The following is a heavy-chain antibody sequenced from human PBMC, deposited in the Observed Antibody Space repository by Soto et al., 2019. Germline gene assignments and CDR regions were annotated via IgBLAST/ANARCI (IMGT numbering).Heavy chain of an antibody. CDR1: GLTFSKAD. CDR3: ATNSWDH. V-gene: IGHV3-23*01. Sequence: EVQVSESGGGLVKPGGSLRLSCAASGLTFSKADMSWVHQAPGKGLEWVSAITGSGGNTYYADSVKGRFTVSRDNSKNTLILQMKGLRVEDRAIYNCATNSWDHWGQGTLVTVSS. J-gene: IGHJ4*02. CDR2: ITGSGGNT.